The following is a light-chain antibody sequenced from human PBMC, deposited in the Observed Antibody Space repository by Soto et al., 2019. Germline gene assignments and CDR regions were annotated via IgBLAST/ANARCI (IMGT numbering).Light chain of an antibody. CDR1: SSDVGSYNR. Sequence: QSVLTQPPSVSGSPGQSVTISCTGTSSDVGSYNRVSWFQQPPGTPPKLLIYEVSNRPSGVPDRISGSKSGNTASLTISGLQAEDEADYYCSSYTSSSTYVFGTGTKVTVL. J-gene: IGLJ1*01. CDR2: EVS. V-gene: IGLV2-18*02. CDR3: SSYTSSSTYV.